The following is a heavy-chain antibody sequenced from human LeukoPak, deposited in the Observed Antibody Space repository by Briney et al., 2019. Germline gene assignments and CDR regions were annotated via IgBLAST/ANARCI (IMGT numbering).Heavy chain of an antibody. J-gene: IGHJ4*02. Sequence: ASVKVCCKASGYTFTSYGISWVRQAPGQGLEWMGWISAYNGNTNYAQKLQGRVTMTTDTSTSTAYMELRSLRSDDTAVYYCARDQDYYDSSGYDYWGEGTLVTVSS. CDR1: GYTFTSYG. D-gene: IGHD3-22*01. CDR2: ISAYNGNT. CDR3: ARDQDYYDSSGYDY. V-gene: IGHV1-18*01.